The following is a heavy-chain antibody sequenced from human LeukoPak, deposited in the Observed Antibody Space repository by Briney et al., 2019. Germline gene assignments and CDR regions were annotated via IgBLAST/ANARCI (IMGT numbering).Heavy chain of an antibody. CDR3: ARRGGRYFDWDFGMDV. CDR2: IYYSGST. J-gene: IGHJ6*02. V-gene: IGHV4-39*01. Sequence: PSETLSLTCTVSGGSITTSSYYWGWIRQPPGKGLEWIGNIYYSGSTYYSPSLKSRGTISVDTSKNQFSLQLSSVAAEDAAVYYCARRGGRYFDWDFGMDVWGQGTTVTVSS. CDR1: GGSITTSSYY. D-gene: IGHD3-9*01.